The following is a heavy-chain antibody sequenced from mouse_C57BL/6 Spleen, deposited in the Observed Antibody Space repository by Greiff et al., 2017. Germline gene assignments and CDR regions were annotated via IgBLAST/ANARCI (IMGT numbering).Heavy chain of an antibody. Sequence: LQESGAELVKPGASVKLSCKASGYTFTEYTIHWVKQRSGQGLEWIGWFYPGSGSIKYNEKFKDKATLTADKSSSTVYMELSRLTSEDSAVYFCARHGIYYGNYGDYFDYWGQGTTLTVSS. V-gene: IGHV1-62-2*01. CDR1: GYTFTEYT. CDR3: ARHGIYYGNYGDYFDY. D-gene: IGHD2-1*01. CDR2: FYPGSGSI. J-gene: IGHJ2*01.